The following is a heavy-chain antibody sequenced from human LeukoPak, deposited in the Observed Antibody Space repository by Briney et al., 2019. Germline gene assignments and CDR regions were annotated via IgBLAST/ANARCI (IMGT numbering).Heavy chain of an antibody. CDR2: IYYIRNT. CDR3: ARTQSQSGSYRYYFAY. J-gene: IGHJ4*02. Sequence: SETLSLTCTVSGGSIGSGGYYWSWIRQPPGGGLEWIGDIYYIRNTNYNPSLKSRVTMSLDPSKNQFSLRLNSVTAADTAVYYCARTQSQSGSYRYYFAYWGQGTLVTVSS. V-gene: IGHV4-61*08. CDR1: GGSIGSGGYY. D-gene: IGHD1-26*01.